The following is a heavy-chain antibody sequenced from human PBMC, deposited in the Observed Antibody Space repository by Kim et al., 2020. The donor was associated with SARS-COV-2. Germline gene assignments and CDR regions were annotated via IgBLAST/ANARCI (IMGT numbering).Heavy chain of an antibody. Sequence: GGSLRLSCAASGFTFSSYAMHWVRQAPGKGLEWVAVISYDGSNKYYADSVKGRFTISRDNSKNTLYLQMNSLRAEDTAVYYCARPTSGWSLFDYWGQGTLVTVSS. CDR2: ISYDGSNK. V-gene: IGHV3-30*04. CDR1: GFTFSSYA. D-gene: IGHD6-19*01. J-gene: IGHJ4*02. CDR3: ARPTSGWSLFDY.